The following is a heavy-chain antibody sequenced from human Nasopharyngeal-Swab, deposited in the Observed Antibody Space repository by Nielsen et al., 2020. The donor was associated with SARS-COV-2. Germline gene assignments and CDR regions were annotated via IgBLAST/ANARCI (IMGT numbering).Heavy chain of an antibody. CDR2: IYYSGST. V-gene: IGHV4-30-2*01. Sequence: SETLSLTCAVSGGSISSGGYYWSWIRQPPGKGLEWIGYIYYSGSTYYNPSLKSRVTISVDRSKNQFSLKLSSVTAADTAVYYCASSEMATIGDDAFDIWGQGTMVTVSS. CDR3: ASSEMATIGDDAFDI. D-gene: IGHD5-24*01. CDR1: GGSISSGGYY. J-gene: IGHJ3*02.